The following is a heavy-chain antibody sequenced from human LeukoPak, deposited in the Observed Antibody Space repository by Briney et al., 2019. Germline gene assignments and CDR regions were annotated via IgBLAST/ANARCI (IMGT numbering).Heavy chain of an antibody. J-gene: IGHJ4*02. V-gene: IGHV3-30*04. CDR3: ARSRDSYGSDFDY. CDR2: ISYDGSNK. D-gene: IGHD5-18*01. Sequence: PGGYLRLSCAASGFTFSSYAMHWVRQPPGKGLEWVALISYDGSNKYYADSVKGRFTISRDNSKNTLYLQMNSLRAEDTAVYYCARSRDSYGSDFDYWGQGTLVTVSS. CDR1: GFTFSSYA.